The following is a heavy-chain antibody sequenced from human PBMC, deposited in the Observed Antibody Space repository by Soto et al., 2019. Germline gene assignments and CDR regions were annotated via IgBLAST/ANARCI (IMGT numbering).Heavy chain of an antibody. J-gene: IGHJ5*02. CDR3: ARDGDPQSAFWSGPLGGGRFDP. V-gene: IGHV1-69*12. D-gene: IGHD3-3*01. Sequence: QVQLVQSGAEVKKPGSSVNVSCKTSGGTFGNSAVTWVRQAPGQGLEWLGGIVPMFGTANYAQKFQGRVTITADESTITAYMELNSLKPDDPAVYYCARDGDPQSAFWSGPLGGGRFDPWGQGTLVTVSS. CDR2: IVPMFGTA. CDR1: GGTFGNSA.